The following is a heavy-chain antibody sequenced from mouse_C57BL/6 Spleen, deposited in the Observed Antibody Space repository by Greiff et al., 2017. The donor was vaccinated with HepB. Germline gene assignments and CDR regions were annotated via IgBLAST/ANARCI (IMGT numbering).Heavy chain of an antibody. CDR2: IDPSDSYT. D-gene: IGHD3-2*02. Sequence: QVQLKQPGAELVKPGASVKLSCKASGYTFTSYWMQWVKQRPGQGLEWIGEIDPSDSYTNYNQKFKGKATLTVDTSSSTAYMQLSSLTSEDSAVYYCARWGDSSGFAWFAYWGQGTLVTVSA. CDR3: ARWGDSSGFAWFAY. V-gene: IGHV1-50*01. J-gene: IGHJ3*01. CDR1: GYTFTSYW.